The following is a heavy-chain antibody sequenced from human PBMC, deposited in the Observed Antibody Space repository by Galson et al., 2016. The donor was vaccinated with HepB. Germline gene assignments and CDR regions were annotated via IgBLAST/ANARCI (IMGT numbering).Heavy chain of an antibody. CDR1: GFTFNAHW. J-gene: IGHJ4*02. CDR3: SREMTGSYSD. Sequence: SLRLSCAASGFTFNAHWMNWVRQAPGKGLEWVANIRGDGIVSYYAESVRGRFTFSRDNAKNSLYLQMNGLRVDETAVYYCSREMTGSYSDWGQGTLVTVSS. CDR2: IRGDGIVS. D-gene: IGHD3-10*01. V-gene: IGHV3-7*01.